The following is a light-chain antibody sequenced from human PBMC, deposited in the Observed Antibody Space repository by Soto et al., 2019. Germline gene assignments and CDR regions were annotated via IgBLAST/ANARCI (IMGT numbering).Light chain of an antibody. Sequence: DIQMTQSPSTLSSSLGDRVTITCRASQSISTWLAWYQQKPGKAPKLLIYDVSNLESGVQLRFSGSGSGTEFTLTISSLQPDDVATYYCQQYNTFWTCGQGTKVDIK. CDR3: QQYNTFWT. J-gene: IGKJ1*01. CDR1: QSISTW. V-gene: IGKV1-5*01. CDR2: DVS.